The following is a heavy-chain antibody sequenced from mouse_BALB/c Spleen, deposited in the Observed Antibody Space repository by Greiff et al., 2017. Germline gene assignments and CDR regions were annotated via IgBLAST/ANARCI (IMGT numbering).Heavy chain of an antibody. D-gene: IGHD2-14*01. Sequence: VHLVESGPGLVQPSQSLSISCTASGFSLTSYGVHWVRQSPGKGLEWLGVICSGGSTDYNAAIISRLSISKDNTKSQVFFKMNRLQANDTAIYYCARGGIGRLDYWGQGTSVTGSS. CDR1: GFSLTSYG. V-gene: IGHV2-2*02. CDR2: ICSGGST. CDR3: ARGGIGRLDY. J-gene: IGHJ4*01.